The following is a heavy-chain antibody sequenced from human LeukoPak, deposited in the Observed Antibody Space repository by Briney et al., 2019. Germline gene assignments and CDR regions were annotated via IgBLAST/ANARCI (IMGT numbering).Heavy chain of an antibody. CDR1: GGTFSSYA. J-gene: IGHJ5*02. D-gene: IGHD1-26*01. CDR2: IIPIFGTA. CDR3: ARDAIVGATLFGWPRWFDP. Sequence: SVKVSCKASGGTFSSYAISWVRQTPGQGLEWMGGIIPIFGTANYAQKFQGRVTITADESTSTAYMELSSLRSEDTAVYYCARDAIVGATLFGWPRWFDPWGEGTLVTVSS. V-gene: IGHV1-69*13.